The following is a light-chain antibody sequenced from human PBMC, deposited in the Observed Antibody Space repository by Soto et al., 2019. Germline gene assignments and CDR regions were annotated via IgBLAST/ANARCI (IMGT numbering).Light chain of an antibody. CDR3: NSYSSSTTLYL. CDR1: STDVGGYNY. V-gene: IGLV2-14*01. J-gene: IGLJ1*01. Sequence: QSALTQPASVSGSTGQSITISCTGTSTDVGGYNYVSWYQQHPGKTPKLMISDVSNRPSGVSIRFSGSKSGNTASLTISGLQAEDEADYYCNSYSSSTTLYLFGAGTKLTVL. CDR2: DVS.